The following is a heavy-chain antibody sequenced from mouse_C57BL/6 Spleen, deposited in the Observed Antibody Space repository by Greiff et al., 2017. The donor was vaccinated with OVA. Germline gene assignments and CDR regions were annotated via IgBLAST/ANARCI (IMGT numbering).Heavy chain of an antibody. CDR2: ISNGGGST. Sequence: VESGGGLVQPGRSLKLSCAASGFTFSDYYMYWVRQTPEKRLEWVAYISNGGGSTYYPDTVKGRFTISRDNAKNTLYLQMSRLKSEDTAMYYCASYGYDWYFDVWGTGTTVTVSS. J-gene: IGHJ1*03. CDR3: ASYGYDWYFDV. D-gene: IGHD2-2*01. CDR1: GFTFSDYY. V-gene: IGHV5-12*01.